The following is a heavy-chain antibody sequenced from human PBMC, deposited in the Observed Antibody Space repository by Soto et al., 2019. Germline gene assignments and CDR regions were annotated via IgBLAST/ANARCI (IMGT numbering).Heavy chain of an antibody. Sequence: QLQLHQSGAGLLKPSETLSLTCDVSGGSFTGYYWAWIRQPPGKGLEWIGEINHSGFTNYNPSLTGRVTISHDTSRSQFSLKLDSLTAADTAFYFCARGHGRLDHWGQGTLVTVSS. CDR2: INHSGFT. V-gene: IGHV4-34*01. J-gene: IGHJ4*02. CDR3: ARGHGRLDH. CDR1: GGSFTGYY.